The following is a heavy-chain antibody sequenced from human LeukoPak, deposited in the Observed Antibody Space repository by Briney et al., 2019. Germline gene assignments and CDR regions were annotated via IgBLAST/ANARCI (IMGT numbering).Heavy chain of an antibody. CDR3: ARHSEQWLVQDY. Sequence: KPSQTLSLTCTVSGGSISSGGYYWSWIRQHPGKGLEWIGYIYYSGSTYYNPSLKSRVTISVDTSKNQFSLKLSSVTAADTAVYYCARHSEQWLVQDYWGQGTLVTVSS. CDR2: IYYSGST. J-gene: IGHJ4*02. CDR1: GGSISSGGYY. D-gene: IGHD6-19*01. V-gene: IGHV4-31*03.